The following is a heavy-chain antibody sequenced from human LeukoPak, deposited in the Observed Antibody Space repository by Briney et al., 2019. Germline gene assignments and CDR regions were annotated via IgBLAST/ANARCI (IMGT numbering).Heavy chain of an antibody. CDR3: ARDGPAAGAFDF. CDR2: INGNSGST. D-gene: IGHD6-13*01. J-gene: IGHJ3*01. Sequence: GGSLRLSCAASGFTFDEYGMSWVRQAPGRRLEWVSGINGNSGSTGYADSVKGRFAVSRDNAKNSLYLQMDSLRAEDTAFYYCARDGPAAGAFDFWGQGTVVTVSS. V-gene: IGHV3-20*04. CDR1: GFTFDEYG.